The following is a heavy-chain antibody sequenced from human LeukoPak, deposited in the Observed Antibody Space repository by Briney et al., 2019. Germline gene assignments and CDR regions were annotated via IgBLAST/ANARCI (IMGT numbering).Heavy chain of an antibody. CDR3: AKIGSTFYYYYMDV. Sequence: PGGSLRLSCTASGFTFGDYSMNWVRQAPGKGLEWVSSITGSDFTTYYADSVKGRFTISRDNSKNTLYLQMNSLRAEDTAVYYCAKIGSTFYYYYMDVWGKGTTVTVSS. CDR2: ITGSDFTT. V-gene: IGHV3-23*01. D-gene: IGHD2/OR15-2a*01. J-gene: IGHJ6*03. CDR1: GFTFGDYS.